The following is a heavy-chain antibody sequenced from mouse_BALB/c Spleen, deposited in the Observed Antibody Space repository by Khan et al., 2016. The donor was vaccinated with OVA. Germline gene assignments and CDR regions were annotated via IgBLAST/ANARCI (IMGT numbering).Heavy chain of an antibody. J-gene: IGHJ3*01. V-gene: IGHV1S137*01. CDR2: ISTYYGDA. CDR3: EKGSGHFRFAY. Sequence: QVQLKQSGAELVRPGVSVKISCKGSGYRFTDFAMHWVKQSLAKSLVWIGVISTYYGDANYNQNFKSKATMNVDKSSSTAYMELASLTSEDSDICASEKGSGHFRFAYWGQGTLVTVSA. CDR1: GYRFTDFA. D-gene: IGHD1-3*01.